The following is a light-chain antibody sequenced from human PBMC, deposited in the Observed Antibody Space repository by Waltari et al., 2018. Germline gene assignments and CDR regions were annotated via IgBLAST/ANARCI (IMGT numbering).Light chain of an antibody. CDR1: QSVSTN. CDR2: GAS. J-gene: IGKJ2*01. CDR3: QHYNDWYT. V-gene: IGKV3-15*01. Sequence: EIVMTQSPATLSVSPGERATLSCRASQSVSTNLDWYQQKPGQAPRRLIYGASTRATGIPDRISGSGSGTEFTLTISSLQSEDFAVYYCQHYNDWYTFGQGTKLEI.